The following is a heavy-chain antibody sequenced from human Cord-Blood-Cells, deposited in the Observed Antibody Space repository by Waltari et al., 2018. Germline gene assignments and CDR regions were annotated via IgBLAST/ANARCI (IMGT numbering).Heavy chain of an antibody. CDR2: IYYSGST. CDR3: ARSREIAAAGTDY. CDR1: GGSISSSSYY. V-gene: IGHV4-39*01. D-gene: IGHD6-13*01. J-gene: IGHJ4*02. Sequence: QLQLQESGPGLVKPSETLSLTCTVSGGSISSSSYYWGWIRQPPGKGLEWIGSIYYSGSTYSNPSRKSRVTISVDTSKTQFSRKLSSVTAADTAVYYGARSREIAAAGTDYWGQGTLVTVSS.